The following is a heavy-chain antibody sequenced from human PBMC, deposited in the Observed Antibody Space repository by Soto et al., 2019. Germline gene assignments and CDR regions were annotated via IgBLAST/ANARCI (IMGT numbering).Heavy chain of an antibody. CDR1: GFTFDDYA. V-gene: IGHV3-9*01. CDR2: ISWNSGSI. Sequence: PGGSLRLSCAASGFTFDDYAMHWVRQAPGKGLEWVSGISWNSGSIGYADSVKGRFTISRDNAKNSLYLQMNSLRAEDTALYYCAKDPMRFGRIAVAGPNWFDPWGQGTLVTVSS. J-gene: IGHJ5*02. CDR3: AKDPMRFGRIAVAGPNWFDP. D-gene: IGHD6-19*01.